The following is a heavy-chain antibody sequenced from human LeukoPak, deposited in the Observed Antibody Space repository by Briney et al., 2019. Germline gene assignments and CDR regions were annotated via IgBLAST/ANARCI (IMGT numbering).Heavy chain of an antibody. Sequence: ASVKVSCKASGYTFTGYYMHWVRQAPGQGLVWMGWINPNGGGTNYAQNFQGRVTLTRDTSISTAYMEVSRLESDDTAVYYCARENNSGWYRKAAFDYWGQGTLVTVTS. J-gene: IGHJ4*02. CDR1: GYTFTGYY. D-gene: IGHD6-19*01. CDR2: INPNGGGT. CDR3: ARENNSGWYRKAAFDY. V-gene: IGHV1-2*02.